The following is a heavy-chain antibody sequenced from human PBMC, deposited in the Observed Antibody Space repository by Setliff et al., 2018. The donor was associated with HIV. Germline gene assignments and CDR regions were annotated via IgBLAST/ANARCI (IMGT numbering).Heavy chain of an antibody. Sequence: SETLSLTCTVSGGTISTYWSWIRQPPGKGLEWIGYDYYSGSTNYNPSLKSRVTISVDTSKNQFSLKLSSVTAADTAVYYCARQTLSYNHYYDSSGYYPIFYFDSWCQGTLVTVSS. D-gene: IGHD3-22*01. V-gene: IGHV4-59*08. CDR1: GGTISTY. CDR2: DYYSGST. J-gene: IGHJ4*02. CDR3: ARQTLSYNHYYDSSGYYPIFYFDS.